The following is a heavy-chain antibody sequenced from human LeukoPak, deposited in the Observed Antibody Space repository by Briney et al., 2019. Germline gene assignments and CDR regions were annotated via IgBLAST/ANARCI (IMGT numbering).Heavy chain of an antibody. J-gene: IGHJ4*02. D-gene: IGHD3-10*01. Sequence: SETLSLTCNVSGGSISSHYWSWIRQPAGQGLEWIGRIYTSGSTNYNPSLKSRVTMSIDASKNQFSLGLSSVTAADTAVYYGARGRRGLLWFGSFDYWGQGTLVTVSS. CDR1: GGSISSHY. CDR3: ARGRRGLLWFGSFDY. CDR2: IYTSGST. V-gene: IGHV4-4*07.